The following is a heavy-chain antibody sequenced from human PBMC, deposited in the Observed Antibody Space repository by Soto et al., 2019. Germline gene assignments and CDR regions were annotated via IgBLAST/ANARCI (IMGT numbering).Heavy chain of an antibody. Sequence: QVQLVESGGGVVQPGRSLRLSCAASGFTFSSYGMHWVRQAPGKGLEWVAVISYDGSIKYYADSVRGRFTISRDNSKNTLYLQMNSLRTEDTAVYYCARTYNWNYDAFDIWGQGTMVTVSS. CDR3: ARTYNWNYDAFDI. D-gene: IGHD1-7*01. CDR1: GFTFSSYG. CDR2: ISYDGSIK. J-gene: IGHJ3*02. V-gene: IGHV3-30*19.